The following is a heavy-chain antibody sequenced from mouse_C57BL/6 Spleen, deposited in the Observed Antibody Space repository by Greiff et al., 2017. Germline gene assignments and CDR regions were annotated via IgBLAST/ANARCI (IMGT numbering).Heavy chain of an antibody. J-gene: IGHJ4*01. CDR2: IWSDGST. D-gene: IGHD1-2*01. CDR3: ARHDHYYGAMDY. CDR1: GFSLTSYG. V-gene: IGHV2-6-1*01. Sequence: QVQLKQSGPGLVAPSQSLSITCTVSGFSLTSYGVHWVRQPPGTGLEWLVVIWSDGSTTYNSALKSRLSISKDNSKSQVFLKMNSLQNDDTARYYCARHDHYYGAMDYWGQGTSVTVAS.